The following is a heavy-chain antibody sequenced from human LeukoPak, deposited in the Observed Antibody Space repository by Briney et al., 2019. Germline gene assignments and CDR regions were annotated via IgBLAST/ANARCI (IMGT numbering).Heavy chain of an antibody. CDR3: ARGPLAVAGSPLFY. Sequence: ASVKVSCKASGYTFTSYGITWVQQAPGQGLEWMGWISANNGNTNYAQKVQGRVTMTTDTSTSTAYMELRSLRSDDAAVYYCARGPLAVAGSPLFYWGQGTLVTVSS. J-gene: IGHJ4*02. CDR2: ISANNGNT. CDR1: GYTFTSYG. D-gene: IGHD6-19*01. V-gene: IGHV1-18*01.